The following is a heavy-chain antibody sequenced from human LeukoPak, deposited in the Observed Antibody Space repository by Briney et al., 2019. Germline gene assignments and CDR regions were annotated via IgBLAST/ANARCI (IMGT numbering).Heavy chain of an antibody. CDR3: ARDLGGYSDGSYYYYKDV. CDR1: GGSFSGYY. V-gene: IGHV4-34*01. CDR2: INHSGST. Sequence: SETLSLTCAVYGGSFSGYYWSWIRQPPGKGLEWIGEINHSGSTNYNPSLKSRVTISVDTSKNQLSLRLSSVTAADTAVYYCARDLGGYSDGSYYYYKDVWGKGTTVTVSS. J-gene: IGHJ6*03. D-gene: IGHD5-18*01.